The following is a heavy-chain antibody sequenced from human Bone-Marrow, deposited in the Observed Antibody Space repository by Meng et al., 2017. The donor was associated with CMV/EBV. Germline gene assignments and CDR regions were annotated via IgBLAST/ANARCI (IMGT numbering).Heavy chain of an antibody. CDR3: ARVRVTVDAFDI. D-gene: IGHD2-21*02. J-gene: IGHJ3*02. V-gene: IGHV3-74*01. CDR2: INSDGSST. Sequence: GESLKISCAASGFTFSSYAMHWVRQAPGKGLVWVSRINSDGSSTSYADSVKGRFTISRDNAKNTLYLQMNSLRAEDTAVYYCARVRVTVDAFDIWGQGTMVTVSS. CDR1: GFTFSSYA.